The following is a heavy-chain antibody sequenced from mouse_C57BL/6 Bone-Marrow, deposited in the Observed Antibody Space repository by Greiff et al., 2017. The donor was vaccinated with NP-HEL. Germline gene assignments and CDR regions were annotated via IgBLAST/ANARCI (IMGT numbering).Heavy chain of an antibody. CDR2: ISNLAYSI. CDR3: ARLYYGYDGYAMDY. J-gene: IGHJ4*01. D-gene: IGHD2-2*01. CDR1: GFTFSDYG. V-gene: IGHV5-15*01. Sequence: EVQRVESGGGLVQPGGSLKLSCAASGFTFSDYGMAWVRQAPRKGPEWVAFISNLAYSIYYADTVTGRFTISRENAKNTLYLEMSSLRSEDTAMYYCARLYYGYDGYAMDYWGQGTSVTVSS.